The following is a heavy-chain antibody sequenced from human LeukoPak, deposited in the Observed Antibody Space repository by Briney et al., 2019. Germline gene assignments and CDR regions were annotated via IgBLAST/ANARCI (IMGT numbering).Heavy chain of an antibody. V-gene: IGHV4-4*09. CDR3: ARHSAGIGSSYPYYYYHYMDV. CDR2: IYTSGST. CDR1: GGSISSYY. Sequence: PSETLSLTCTVSGGSISSYYWSWIRQPPGKGLEWIGYIYTSGSTNYNPSLKSRVTISVDTSKNQFSLKLSSVTAADTAVYYCARHSAGIGSSYPYYYYHYMDVWGKGTTVTVSS. D-gene: IGHD6-6*01. J-gene: IGHJ6*03.